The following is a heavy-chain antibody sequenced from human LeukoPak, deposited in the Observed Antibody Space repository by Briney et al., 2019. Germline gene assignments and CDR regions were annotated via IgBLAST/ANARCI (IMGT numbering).Heavy chain of an antibody. CDR2: INEDGTYT. CDR1: GFTFSSYW. CDR3: EKDRGRLVPKYNWFDP. V-gene: IGHV3-74*01. D-gene: IGHD6-25*01. Sequence: TGGSLRLSCAASGFTFSSYWMHWVRQAPGKGLVWVSRINEDGTYTSYADSVKGWFTISRDNSKNTLYLQMNSLRAEDTAVYDCEKDRGRLVPKYNWFDPWGGGALVTVSS. J-gene: IGHJ5*02.